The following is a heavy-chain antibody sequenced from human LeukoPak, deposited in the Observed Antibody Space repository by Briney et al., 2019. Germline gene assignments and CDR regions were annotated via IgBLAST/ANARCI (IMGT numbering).Heavy chain of an antibody. V-gene: IGHV4-39*01. Sequence: PSETLSLTCTVSGGSISSSSYYWGWIRQSPGKGLEWIGSIYYSGSTYYNPSLKSRITISVDPSKNQFSLKLSSVTAADTAVYYCARHPTGTTVVTQPIDYWGQGTLVTVSS. CDR1: GGSISSSSYY. CDR3: ARHPTGTTVVTQPIDY. J-gene: IGHJ4*02. CDR2: IYYSGST. D-gene: IGHD4-23*01.